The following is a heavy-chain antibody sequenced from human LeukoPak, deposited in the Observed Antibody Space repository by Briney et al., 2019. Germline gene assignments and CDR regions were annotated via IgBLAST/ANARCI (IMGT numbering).Heavy chain of an antibody. CDR3: AREPYDILTGYYRHYFDY. D-gene: IGHD3-9*01. V-gene: IGHV4-59*01. J-gene: IGHJ4*02. CDR2: IYYSGST. Sequence: SETLSLTCTVSGGSISSYYWSWIRQPPGKGLDWIGYIYYSGSTNYSPSLKSRVTISVDTSKNQFSLKLSSVTAADTAVYYCAREPYDILTGYYRHYFDYWGQGTLVTVSS. CDR1: GGSISSYY.